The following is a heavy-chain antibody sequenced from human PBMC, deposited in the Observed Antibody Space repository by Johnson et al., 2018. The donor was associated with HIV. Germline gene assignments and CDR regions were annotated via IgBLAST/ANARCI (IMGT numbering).Heavy chain of an antibody. CDR1: GFTFSSYA. J-gene: IGHJ3*02. CDR2: ISYAGSNK. D-gene: IGHD6-13*01. CDR3: ARVRSSSWLFSDI. V-gene: IGHV3-30-3*01. Sequence: QVQLVESGGGVVQPGRSLRLSCAASGFTFSSYAMHWVRQAPGKGLEWVAVISYAGSNKYYADSVKGRFTISRDNSKNTLYLQMNSLRVEDTAVYYCARVRSSSWLFSDIWGQGTMVTVSS.